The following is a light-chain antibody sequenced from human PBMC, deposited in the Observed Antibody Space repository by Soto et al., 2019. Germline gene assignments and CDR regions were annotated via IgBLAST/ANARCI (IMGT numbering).Light chain of an antibody. CDR1: SSDIGNYNS. CDR3: SSYTRGNTYV. CDR2: EVT. Sequence: QSALTQPASVSGSPGQSITISCTGTSSDIGNYNSVSWYQQHPRKAPKLMIYEVTNRPSGISNRFSGSKSGNTASLTISGLQAEGEADYYCSSYTRGNTYVFGTGTKLTVL. J-gene: IGLJ1*01. V-gene: IGLV2-14*01.